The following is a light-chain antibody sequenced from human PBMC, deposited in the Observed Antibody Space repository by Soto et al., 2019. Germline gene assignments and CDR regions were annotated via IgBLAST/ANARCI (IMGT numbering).Light chain of an antibody. CDR2: DAS. CDR1: QSVSIY. V-gene: IGKV3-11*01. CDR3: HERANWPLT. Sequence: EIVLTQSPATLSLSPGERATVSCRASQSVSIYLAWYQQKPCQAPRLLIYDASNRDAGIPARFSGSGSWTDFTLTISSLEPEDFAIYYGHERANWPLTFGGGTKVEIK. J-gene: IGKJ4*01.